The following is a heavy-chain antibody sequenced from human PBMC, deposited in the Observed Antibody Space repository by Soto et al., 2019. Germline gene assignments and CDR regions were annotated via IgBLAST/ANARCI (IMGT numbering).Heavy chain of an antibody. CDR2: IYDTGST. CDR1: GGSISSGDYY. CDR3: VRDGTKTLRDWFDP. Sequence: SETLSLTCTVSGGSISSGDYYWSWIRPPPGKGLEWIGYIYDTGSTYYNPSLKSRVMMSVDTSKKQFSLKLRSVTAADTAVYYCVRDGTKTLRDWFDPWGQGISVTVSS. D-gene: IGHD1-1*01. V-gene: IGHV4-30-4*01. J-gene: IGHJ5*02.